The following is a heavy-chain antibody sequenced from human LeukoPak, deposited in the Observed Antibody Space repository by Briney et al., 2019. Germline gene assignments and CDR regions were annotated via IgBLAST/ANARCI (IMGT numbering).Heavy chain of an antibody. CDR1: GGSISTYY. J-gene: IGHJ3*02. Sequence: SETLSLTCTVSGGSISTYYWSWIRQPPGKGLEWIGYIYYSGSTNYNPSLKSRVTISVDTSKNQFSLKLTSVTAADTAVFYCARPVAGTVDALDIWGQGTMVTVSS. CDR2: IYYSGST. V-gene: IGHV4-59*08. CDR3: ARPVAGTVDALDI. D-gene: IGHD6-19*01.